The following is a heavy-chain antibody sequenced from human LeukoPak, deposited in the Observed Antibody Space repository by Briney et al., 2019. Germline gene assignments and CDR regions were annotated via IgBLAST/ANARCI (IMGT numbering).Heavy chain of an antibody. D-gene: IGHD5-18*01. Sequence: QPGESLRLSCAASGFTFSDFGMSWVRQAPGKGLEWVSGLNIRGGSTYYADSVMGRFTISRDNSKNTLYLQMNSLRAEDTAVYYCAKDSWIQLWLLPVDWGQGTLVTVSS. CDR3: AKDSWIQLWLLPVD. CDR1: GFTFSDFG. CDR2: LNIRGGST. J-gene: IGHJ4*02. V-gene: IGHV3-23*01.